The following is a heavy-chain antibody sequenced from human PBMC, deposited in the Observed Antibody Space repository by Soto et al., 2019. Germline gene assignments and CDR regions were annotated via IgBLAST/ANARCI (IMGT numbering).Heavy chain of an antibody. Sequence: SETLSLTCAVYGGSFSGYYWSWIRQPPGKGLEWIGEINHSGSTNYNPSLKSRVTISVDTSKNQFSLKLSSVTAADTAVYYCARAKYYDFWSGYYIGYYYYGMDVWGQGTTVTVSS. D-gene: IGHD3-3*01. V-gene: IGHV4-34*01. J-gene: IGHJ6*02. CDR3: ARAKYYDFWSGYYIGYYYYGMDV. CDR2: INHSGST. CDR1: GGSFSGYY.